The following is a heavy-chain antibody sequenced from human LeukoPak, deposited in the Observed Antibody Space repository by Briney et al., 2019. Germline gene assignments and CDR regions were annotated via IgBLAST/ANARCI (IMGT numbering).Heavy chain of an antibody. V-gene: IGHV4-34*01. CDR1: SGSFSYYY. Sequence: PSETLSLTCAVYSGSFSYYYWSWIRQPPEKGLEWIGEINRSGSTNYNPSLKSRVTISVGTSKNQFSLKLSSVTAADTAVYYCARGGFYCGDDCYVDYWGQGTLVTVSS. D-gene: IGHD2-21*02. J-gene: IGHJ4*02. CDR3: ARGGFYCGDDCYVDY. CDR2: INRSGST.